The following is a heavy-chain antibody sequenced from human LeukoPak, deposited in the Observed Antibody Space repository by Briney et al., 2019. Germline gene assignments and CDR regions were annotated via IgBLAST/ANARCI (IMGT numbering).Heavy chain of an antibody. CDR1: GFTVSSNY. CDR3: ERVGYSYGYGDWNHFVY. V-gene: IGHV3-66*02. Sequence: PGGSLRLSCAASGFTVSSNYMSWVRQAPGKGLEWVSIIYSGGSTYYADSVKGRFTISRDNSKNTLYLQMNSLRAEDTAVYFCERVGYSYGYGDWNHFVYWGQGTLVTVSS. D-gene: IGHD5-18*01. J-gene: IGHJ4*02. CDR2: IYSGGST.